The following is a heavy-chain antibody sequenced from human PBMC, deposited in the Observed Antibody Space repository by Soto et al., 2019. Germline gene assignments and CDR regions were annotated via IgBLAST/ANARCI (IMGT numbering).Heavy chain of an antibody. Sequence: PGGSLILSCTPSGFIFSDYSMNWVRQAPGKGLEWISYITTTSSTMYYADSVKGRFTISRDNAKNSLYLQMNSLRDEDTAVYYCARDSSGRQYYGMDVWGQGTTVTVSS. CDR1: GFIFSDYS. CDR3: ARDSSGRQYYGMDV. CDR2: ITTTSSTM. J-gene: IGHJ6*02. D-gene: IGHD3-22*01. V-gene: IGHV3-48*02.